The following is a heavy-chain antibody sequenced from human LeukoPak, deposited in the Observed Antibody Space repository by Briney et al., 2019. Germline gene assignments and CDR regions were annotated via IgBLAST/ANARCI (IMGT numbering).Heavy chain of an antibody. D-gene: IGHD1-7*01. J-gene: IGHJ6*03. Sequence: GASVKVSCKASGYTFTDHYMHWVRQAPGQGLEWMGWINSNSDGINNYAHKFQGRVTMTTDTSTSTAYMELRSLRSDDTAVYYCARDSGSLWNYPNYYYMDVWGKGTTVTVSS. CDR2: INSNSDGI. CDR3: ARDSGSLWNYPNYYYMDV. CDR1: GYTFTDHY. V-gene: IGHV1-2*07.